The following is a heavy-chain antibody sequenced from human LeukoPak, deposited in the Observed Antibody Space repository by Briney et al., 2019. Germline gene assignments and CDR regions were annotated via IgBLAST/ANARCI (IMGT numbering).Heavy chain of an antibody. CDR2: IYYSGST. V-gene: IGHV4-39*07. J-gene: IGHJ4*02. CDR3: ARGRHSSGWYPFDY. Sequence: KTSETLSLTCTVSGGSISSSSYYWGWIRQPPGKGLEWIGSIYYSGSTYYNPSLKSRVTISVDTSKNQFSLKLSSVTAADTAVYYCARGRHSSGWYPFDYWGQGTLVTVSS. D-gene: IGHD6-19*01. CDR1: GGSISSSSYY.